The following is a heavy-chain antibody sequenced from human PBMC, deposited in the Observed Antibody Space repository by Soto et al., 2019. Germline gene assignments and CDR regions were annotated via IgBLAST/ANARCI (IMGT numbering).Heavy chain of an antibody. CDR2: IKSKTDGGTT. J-gene: IGHJ6*02. V-gene: IGHV3-15*07. CDR3: TVVLVPAAPDMYYYYYGMDV. Sequence: PGGSLRLSCAASGFTFSNAWMNWVRQAPGKGLEWVGRIKSKTDGGTTDYAAPVKGRFTISRDDSKNTLYLQMNSLKTEDTAVYYCTVVLVPAAPDMYYYYYGMDVWGQGTTVTVSS. D-gene: IGHD2-2*01. CDR1: GFTFSNAW.